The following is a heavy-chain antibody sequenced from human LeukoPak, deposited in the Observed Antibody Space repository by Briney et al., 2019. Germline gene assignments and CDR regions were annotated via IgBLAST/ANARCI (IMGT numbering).Heavy chain of an antibody. D-gene: IGHD3-22*01. Sequence: GRSLRLSCAASGFTFSNYWMHWVRQAPGKGLVWVSRINSDGINTSYADSVKGRFTISRDNAKNTLNLQMNSLRAEDTAVYYCARDLGQYYDTSDNWFDPWGQGTLDTVSS. CDR1: GFTFSNYW. J-gene: IGHJ5*02. CDR2: INSDGINT. V-gene: IGHV3-74*01. CDR3: ARDLGQYYDTSDNWFDP.